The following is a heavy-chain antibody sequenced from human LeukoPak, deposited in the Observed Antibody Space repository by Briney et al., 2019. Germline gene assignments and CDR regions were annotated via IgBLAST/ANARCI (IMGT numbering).Heavy chain of an antibody. J-gene: IGHJ4*02. D-gene: IGHD3-10*01. V-gene: IGHV3-15*04. CDR1: GFSFTDAW. CDR2: IESKTDGETT. CDR3: FTYGSGRKFDY. Sequence: GGSLRLSCVGSGFSFTDAWMSWVRQIPGKGLEWVGRIESKTDGETTDYATPVKDRFIISRDDSTNTLYLQMNSLKSEDTAVYYCFTYGSGRKFDYWGQGTLVTVSS.